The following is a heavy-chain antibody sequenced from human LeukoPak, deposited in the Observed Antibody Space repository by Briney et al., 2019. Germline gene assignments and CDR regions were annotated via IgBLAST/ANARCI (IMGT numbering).Heavy chain of an antibody. Sequence: ASVTVSCTASGYTFTSYAINWVRQAPGQGLEWMGWINTKTGNPTYVQGFTGRFVFSLDTSVSTAYLQISSLETEDTAVYYCARCSSPFCGYWGQGTLVTVSS. CDR2: INTKTGNP. J-gene: IGHJ4*02. CDR3: ARCSSPFCGY. V-gene: IGHV7-4-1*02. D-gene: IGHD6-6*01. CDR1: GYTFTSYA.